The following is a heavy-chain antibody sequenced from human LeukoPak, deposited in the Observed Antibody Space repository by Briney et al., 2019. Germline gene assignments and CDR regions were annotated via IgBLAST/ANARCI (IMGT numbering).Heavy chain of an antibody. V-gene: IGHV1-8*01. CDR1: GYTFTRDD. D-gene: IGHD2-2*01. Sequence: ASVKISCKASGYTFTRDDINWVRQATGQGLEWMGWMNTKSGNTGYVQKFQGRVTMTRKTSISTAYMELSSLRSEDTAVYYCARGGIGVVPADYWDYWGQGTLVTV. J-gene: IGHJ4*02. CDR2: MNTKSGNT. CDR3: ARGGIGVVPADYWDY.